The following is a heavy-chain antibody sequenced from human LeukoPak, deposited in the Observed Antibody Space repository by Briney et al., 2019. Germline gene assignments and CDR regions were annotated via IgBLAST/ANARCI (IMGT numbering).Heavy chain of an antibody. Sequence: PGGSLRLSCAASGFTFSSSDMHWVREAPGKGLEWVAVISYDATNKYYADSVKGRFTISRDNSKNTLYLQTNTLRPEDTAVYYCAKASGSYFYYFESWGQGTLVTVSS. V-gene: IGHV3-30*18. CDR1: GFTFSSSD. J-gene: IGHJ4*02. D-gene: IGHD1-26*01. CDR3: AKASGSYFYYFES. CDR2: ISYDATNK.